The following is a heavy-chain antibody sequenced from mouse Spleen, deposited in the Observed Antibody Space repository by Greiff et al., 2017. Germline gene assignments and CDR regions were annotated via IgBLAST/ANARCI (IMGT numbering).Heavy chain of an antibody. CDR2: IDPSDSYT. Sequence: QVQLQQPGAELVRPGTSVKLSCKASGYTFTSYWMHWVKQRPGQGLEWIGVIDPSDSYTNYNQKFKGKATLTVDTSSSTAYMQLSSLTSEDSAVYYCARRGYSNQYAMDYWGQGTSVTVSS. V-gene: IGHV1-59*01. CDR3: ARRGYSNQYAMDY. J-gene: IGHJ4*01. D-gene: IGHD2-5*01. CDR1: GYTFTSYW.